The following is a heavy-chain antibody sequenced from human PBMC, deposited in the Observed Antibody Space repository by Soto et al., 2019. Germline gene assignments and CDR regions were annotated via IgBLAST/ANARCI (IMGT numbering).Heavy chain of an antibody. CDR2: IRSKAYGGTT. Sequence: GGSLRLSCTASGFTFGDYAMSWFRQAPGKGLEWVGFIRSKAYGGTTEYAASVKGRFTISRDDSKSIAYLQMNSLKTEDTAVYYCQGTAVAGPYYFDYWGQGTLVTVSS. V-gene: IGHV3-49*03. CDR3: QGTAVAGPYYFDY. J-gene: IGHJ4*02. CDR1: GFTFGDYA. D-gene: IGHD6-19*01.